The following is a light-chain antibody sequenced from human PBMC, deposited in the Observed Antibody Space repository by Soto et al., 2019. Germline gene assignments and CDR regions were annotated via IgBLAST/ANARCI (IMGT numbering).Light chain of an antibody. CDR2: DAS. J-gene: IGKJ1*01. Sequence: DIQLTQSPPTLSASVGDRVTITCRASQPISSWLAWYHQKPGKAPNLLIFDASNLESGVPSRFSGSGSGTDFTLTISRLEPEDFAVYYCQQYGSSPRTFGQGTKVDIK. CDR3: QQYGSSPRT. V-gene: IGKV1-5*01. CDR1: QPISSW.